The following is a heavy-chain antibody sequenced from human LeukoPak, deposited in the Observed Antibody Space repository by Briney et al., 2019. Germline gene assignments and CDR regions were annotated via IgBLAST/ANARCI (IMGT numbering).Heavy chain of an antibody. V-gene: IGHV4-59*01. D-gene: IGHD1-1*01. J-gene: IGHJ4*02. CDR2: MHYSGDT. CDR1: GGSLSSFF. CDR3: ARDLELERNRWNYFES. Sequence: SETLSLTCTVSGGSLSSFFWSWIRQPPGKGLEWIGSMHYSGDTKYNPSLKSRVSLSIDTSNQQFSLRLSSVTAADTAVYYCARDLELERNRWNYFESWGQGTLVTVSS.